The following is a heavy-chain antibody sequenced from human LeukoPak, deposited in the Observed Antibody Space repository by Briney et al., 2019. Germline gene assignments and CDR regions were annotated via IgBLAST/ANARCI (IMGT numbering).Heavy chain of an antibody. D-gene: IGHD3-10*01. CDR2: IYYSGST. Sequence: SETLSLTCTVSGGSISSYYWSWIRQPPGKGLEWIGYIYYSGSTNYNPSLKSRVTISVDTSKNQFSLKLSSVTAADTAVYYCARITMVRGVRGYDGMDVWGQGTTVTVSS. CDR1: GGSISSYY. J-gene: IGHJ6*02. V-gene: IGHV4-59*01. CDR3: ARITMVRGVRGYDGMDV.